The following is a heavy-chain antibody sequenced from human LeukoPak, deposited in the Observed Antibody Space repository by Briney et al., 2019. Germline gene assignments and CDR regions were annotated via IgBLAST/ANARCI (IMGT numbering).Heavy chain of an antibody. D-gene: IGHD3-22*01. V-gene: IGHV3-20*04. CDR3: ARGTYYYDSSGYYYGY. Sequence: GGSLRLSCAASGFTFSNYWMHWVRQAPGKGLEWVSGINWNGGSTGYADSVKGRFTISRDNAKNSLYLQMNSLRAEDTALYYCARGTYYYDSSGYYYGYWGQGTLVTVSS. CDR2: INWNGGST. CDR1: GFTFSNYW. J-gene: IGHJ4*02.